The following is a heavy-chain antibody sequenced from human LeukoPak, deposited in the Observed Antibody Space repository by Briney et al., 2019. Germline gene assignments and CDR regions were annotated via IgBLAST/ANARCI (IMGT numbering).Heavy chain of an antibody. CDR1: GYTLTELS. CDR2: FYPEDGET. CDR3: ARGGFNIVVVPAALTNINYYYYMDV. Sequence: ASVKVSCKVSGYTLTELSMHWVRQAPGKGLEWMGGFYPEDGETIYAQKFQGRVTMTEDTATDTAYMELSSLRSEDTAVYYCARGGFNIVVVPAALTNINYYYYMDVWGKGTTVTVSS. D-gene: IGHD2-2*01. V-gene: IGHV1-24*01. J-gene: IGHJ6*03.